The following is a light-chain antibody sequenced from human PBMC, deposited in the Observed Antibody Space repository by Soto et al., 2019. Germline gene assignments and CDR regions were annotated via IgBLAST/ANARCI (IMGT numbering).Light chain of an antibody. CDR1: SSDVGGYNY. CDR3: SSYAGSNTYV. CDR2: EVT. Sequence: QSALTQPPSASGSPGQSVTISCTGTSSDVGGYNYVSWYQQHPGKAPKLMIYEVTKRPSGVPDRFSGSKSGNTASLTVSGLQADDDPDYYCSSYAGSNTYVFGTGTKLTVL. J-gene: IGLJ1*01. V-gene: IGLV2-8*01.